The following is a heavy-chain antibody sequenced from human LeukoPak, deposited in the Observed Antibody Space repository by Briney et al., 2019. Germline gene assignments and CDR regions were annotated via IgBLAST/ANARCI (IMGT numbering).Heavy chain of an antibody. Sequence: SETLSLTCSVSGGSIRSYYWSWIRQPPGKGLEWIGYIYYSGSTNYNPSLKSRVTISVDTSKNQFSLKLSSVTAADTAVYYCARVYYSNSYDYWYFDLWGRGTLVTVSS. CDR2: IYYSGST. CDR1: GGSIRSYY. D-gene: IGHD6-13*01. J-gene: IGHJ2*01. CDR3: ARVYYSNSYDYWYFDL. V-gene: IGHV4-59*01.